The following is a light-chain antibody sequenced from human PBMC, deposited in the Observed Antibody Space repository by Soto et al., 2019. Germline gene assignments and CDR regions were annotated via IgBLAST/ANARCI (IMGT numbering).Light chain of an antibody. CDR1: TSNIESHS. J-gene: IGLJ1*01. CDR3: ATWDDSRKGV. Sequence: QSVLTQPPSASGTPGQRIILSCSGSTSNIESHSVNWYQRVPGTAPKLLIITNNQRPSGVPDRFSGSKSGASASLAISGLQSEDEATYYCATWDDSRKGVFGTGTKVTVL. V-gene: IGLV1-44*01. CDR2: TNN.